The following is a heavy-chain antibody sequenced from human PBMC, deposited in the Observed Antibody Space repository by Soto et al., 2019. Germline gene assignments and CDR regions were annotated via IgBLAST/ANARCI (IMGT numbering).Heavy chain of an antibody. D-gene: IGHD6-13*01. V-gene: IGHV4-39*07. CDR2: IYYSGST. CDR1: GGSISSSSYY. CDR3: TRSTAGSFDS. Sequence: PSETLSLTCTVSGGSISSSSYYWGWIRQPPGKGLEWIGSIYYSGSTYYNPSLKSRVTISVDTSKNQFSLKLSSVTAADTAVYYRTRSTAGSFDSWGRGTLVTVSS. J-gene: IGHJ4*02.